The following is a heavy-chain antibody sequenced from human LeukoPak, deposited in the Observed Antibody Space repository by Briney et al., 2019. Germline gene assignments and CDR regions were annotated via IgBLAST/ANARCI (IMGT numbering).Heavy chain of an antibody. Sequence: SETLSLTCTVSGGSISSYYWSWIRQPPGKGLEWIGYIYYSGSTNYNPSLKSRVTISVDTSKNQFSLKLSSVTAADTAVYYCASSTSSSWPYYYGMDVWGQGTTVTVSS. CDR2: IYYSGST. D-gene: IGHD6-13*01. CDR3: ASSTSSSWPYYYGMDV. J-gene: IGHJ6*02. CDR1: GGSISSYY. V-gene: IGHV4-59*01.